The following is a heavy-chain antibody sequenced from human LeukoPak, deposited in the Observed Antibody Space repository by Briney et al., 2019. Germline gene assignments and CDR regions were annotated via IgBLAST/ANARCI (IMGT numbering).Heavy chain of an antibody. Sequence: SETLSLTCTVSGSSISRYYWSWIRQRAGKGLGWIGRIYTSGSTNYNPSLKSRVTMSVDTSKNQFSLKLSSVTAADTAVYYCARERGGYYGSGSYFSYWGQGTLVTVSS. V-gene: IGHV4-4*07. J-gene: IGHJ4*02. CDR3: ARERGGYYGSGSYFSY. CDR2: IYTSGST. CDR1: GSSISRYY. D-gene: IGHD3-10*01.